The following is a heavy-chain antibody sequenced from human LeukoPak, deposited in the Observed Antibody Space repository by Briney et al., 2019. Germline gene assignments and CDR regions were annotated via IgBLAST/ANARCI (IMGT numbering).Heavy chain of an antibody. Sequence: GASVKVSCKASGYTFTSYAMHWVRQAPGQRLEWMGWINAGNGNTKYSQKFQGRVTITRDTSASTAYMELSSLRSEDTAVYYCARGSRDSSGYYSLPDWGQGTLVTVSS. CDR3: ARGSRDSSGYYSLPD. V-gene: IGHV1-3*01. CDR1: GYTFTSYA. CDR2: INAGNGNT. J-gene: IGHJ4*02. D-gene: IGHD3-22*01.